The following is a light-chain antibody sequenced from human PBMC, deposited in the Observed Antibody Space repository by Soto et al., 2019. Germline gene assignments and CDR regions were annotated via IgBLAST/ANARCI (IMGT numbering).Light chain of an antibody. Sequence: DIKMPQYASFVSASVGASITITCRASQDIGGRLAWFQQKPGKAPQYLIQATSILQSGVPSRFSGSGYGTDFTLTLSSMQPEEGATYDGQRANSFQLTFGEGTRLEI. CDR1: QDIGGR. V-gene: IGKV1-12*01. CDR3: QRANSFQLT. J-gene: IGKJ5*01. CDR2: ATS.